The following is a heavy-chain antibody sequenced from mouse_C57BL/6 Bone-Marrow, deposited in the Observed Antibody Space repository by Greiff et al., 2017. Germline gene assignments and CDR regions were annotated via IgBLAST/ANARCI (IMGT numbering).Heavy chain of an antibody. Sequence: VQLKESGAELARPGASVKLSCKASGYTFTSYGISWVKQRTGQGLEWIGEIYPRSGNTYYNEKFKGKATLTADKSSSTAYMELRSLTSENAAVYFCAIRLYYFDYWGQGTTLTVSS. D-gene: IGHD1-1*01. J-gene: IGHJ2*01. V-gene: IGHV1-81*01. CDR1: GYTFTSYG. CDR3: AIRLYYFDY. CDR2: IYPRSGNT.